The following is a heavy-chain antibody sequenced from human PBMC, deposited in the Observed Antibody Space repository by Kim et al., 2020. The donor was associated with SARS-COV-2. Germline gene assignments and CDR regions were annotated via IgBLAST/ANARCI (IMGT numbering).Heavy chain of an antibody. D-gene: IGHD3-22*01. V-gene: IGHV4-31*03. CDR1: GGSISSGGYY. Sequence: SETLSLTCTVSGGSISSGGYYWSWIRQHPGKGLEWIGYIYYSGSTYYNPSLKSRVTISVDTSKNQFSLKLSSVTAADTAVYYCARAQTMIVVVIGALDIWGQGTMVTVSS. CDR3: ARAQTMIVVVIGALDI. CDR2: IYYSGST. J-gene: IGHJ3*02.